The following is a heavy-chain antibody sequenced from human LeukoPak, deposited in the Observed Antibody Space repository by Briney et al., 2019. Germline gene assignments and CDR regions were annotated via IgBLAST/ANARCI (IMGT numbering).Heavy chain of an antibody. J-gene: IGHJ4*02. V-gene: IGHV3-7*01. Sequence: GGSLRLSCAGSGFIFRDYWLTWVRQAPGKGLEWVANINRDGSDKNYVDSLKGRFTIFRDNAKNLLFLQMNSLRVEDTAVYYCAGPPQAGPFDYWGQGTLVTVSS. CDR3: AGPPQAGPFDY. CDR2: INRDGSDK. D-gene: IGHD6-19*01. CDR1: GFIFRDYW.